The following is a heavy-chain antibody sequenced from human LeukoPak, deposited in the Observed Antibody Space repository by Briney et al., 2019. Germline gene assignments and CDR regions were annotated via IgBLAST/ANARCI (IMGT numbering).Heavy chain of an antibody. D-gene: IGHD6-19*01. V-gene: IGHV4-59*08. CDR3: ARTTLKYSSGWYFDY. J-gene: IGHJ4*02. CDR2: IYYSGST. CDR1: GGSFSGYY. Sequence: SETLSLTCTVSGGSFSGYYLNWIRQPPGKGLEWIGYIYYSGSTSYNPSLKSRVTISVDTSKNQFSLKLSSVTAADTAVYYCARTTLKYSSGWYFDYWGQGTLVTVSS.